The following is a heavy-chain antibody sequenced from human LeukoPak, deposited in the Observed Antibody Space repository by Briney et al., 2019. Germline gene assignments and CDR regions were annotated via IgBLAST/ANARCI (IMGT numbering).Heavy chain of an antibody. D-gene: IGHD3-22*01. V-gene: IGHV3-23*01. CDR2: ISGSGGST. J-gene: IGHJ5*02. CDR3: AKVYYYDSSGTNWFDP. CDR1: GFTFSSYA. Sequence: GGSLRLSCAASGFTFSSYAMSWVRQAPGKGLEWVSAISGSGGSTYYADSVKGRFTISRDNSKNTLYLQMNSLRAEDTAVYYCAKVYYYDSSGTNWFDPWGQGTLVTVSS.